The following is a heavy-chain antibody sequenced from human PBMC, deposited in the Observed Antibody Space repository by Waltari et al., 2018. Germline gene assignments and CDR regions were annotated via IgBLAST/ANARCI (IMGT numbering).Heavy chain of an antibody. J-gene: IGHJ6*03. CDR1: GYTFTDYY. D-gene: IGHD1-7*01. V-gene: IGHV1-69-2*01. Sequence: EVQLVQSGAEVKKPGATVKISCKASGYTFTDYYLHWVQPAPGKGLEWMGRVDPEDGETIYAEKFQGRVTITADTSTDTAYMELSSLRSEDTAVYYCATTPGTTHYYYYYMDVWGKGTTVTVSS. CDR3: ATTPGTTHYYYYYMDV. CDR2: VDPEDGET.